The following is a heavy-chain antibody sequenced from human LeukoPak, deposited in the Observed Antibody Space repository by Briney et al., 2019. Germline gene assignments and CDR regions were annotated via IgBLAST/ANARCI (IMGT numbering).Heavy chain of an antibody. Sequence: ASVKVSCKASGYTFTGYYMHWVRQGSGQGLEWMGWINPNSGGTNYAQKFQGRVTMTRDTSISTAYMELSRLRSDDTAVYYCARDRRRYYDHKWLIWFDPWGQGTLVTVSS. CDR1: GYTFTGYY. V-gene: IGHV1-2*02. D-gene: IGHD3-22*01. CDR3: ARDRRRYYDHKWLIWFDP. J-gene: IGHJ5*02. CDR2: INPNSGGT.